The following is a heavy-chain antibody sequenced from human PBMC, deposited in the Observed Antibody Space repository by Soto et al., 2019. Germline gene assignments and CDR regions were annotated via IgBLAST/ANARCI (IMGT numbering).Heavy chain of an antibody. J-gene: IGHJ4*02. CDR3: AKNRAPRGMVTLFEEEED. CDR2: VYQTGST. CDR1: GASVSSESYY. Sequence: QVQLQESGPGLVKPSETLSLTSSVTGASVSSESYYWTWIRQPPGKGLEWIGYVYQTGSTDSNPSLKSRVTISLDTAKNQFSLKLTSLTAADTAIYYCAKNRAPRGMVTLFEEEEDWGRGILVTVSS. D-gene: IGHD2-21*02. V-gene: IGHV4-61*01.